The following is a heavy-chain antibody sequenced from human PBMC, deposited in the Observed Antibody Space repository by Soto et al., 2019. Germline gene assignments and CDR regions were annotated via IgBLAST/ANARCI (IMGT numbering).Heavy chain of an antibody. Sequence: ASVKVSCKASGYTFTSHAMHWVRQAPGQRLEWMGWINAGNGNTKYSQKFQGRVTITRDTSASTAYMELSSLRSEDTAVYYCARLVGSLYGMDVWGQGTTVTVSS. CDR2: INAGNGNT. J-gene: IGHJ6*02. CDR1: GYTFTSHA. D-gene: IGHD3-10*01. V-gene: IGHV1-3*01. CDR3: ARLVGSLYGMDV.